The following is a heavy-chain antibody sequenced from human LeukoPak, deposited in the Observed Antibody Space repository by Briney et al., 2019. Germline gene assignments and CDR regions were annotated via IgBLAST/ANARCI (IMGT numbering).Heavy chain of an antibody. CDR2: INAGNGNT. Sequence: ASVKASCKASGYTFTSYAMHWVRQAPGQRLEWMGWINAGNGNTKYSQKFQGRVTITRDTSASTAYMELSSLRSEDTAVYYCARVRYYYGSGSYYPGGAFDPWGQGTLVTVSS. CDR1: GYTFTSYA. J-gene: IGHJ5*02. CDR3: ARVRYYYGSGSYYPGGAFDP. V-gene: IGHV1-3*01. D-gene: IGHD3-10*01.